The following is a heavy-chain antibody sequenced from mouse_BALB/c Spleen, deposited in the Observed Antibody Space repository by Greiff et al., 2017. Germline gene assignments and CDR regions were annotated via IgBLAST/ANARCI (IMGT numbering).Heavy chain of an antibody. CDR1: GYTFTSYW. J-gene: IGHJ2*01. CDR3: ARGYYGYYFDY. D-gene: IGHD1-2*01. V-gene: IGHV1-7*01. CDR2: INPSTGYT. Sequence: QVQLQQSGAELAKPGASVKMSCKASGYTFTSYWMHWVKQRPGQGLEWIGYINPSTGYTEYNQKFKDKATLTADKSSSTAYMQLSSLTSEDSAVYYCARGYYGYYFDYWGQGTTLTVSS.